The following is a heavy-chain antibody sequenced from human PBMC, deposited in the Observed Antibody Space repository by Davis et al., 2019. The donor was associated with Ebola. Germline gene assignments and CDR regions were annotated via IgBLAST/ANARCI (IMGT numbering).Heavy chain of an antibody. CDR3: ARDWLLLDY. Sequence: GESLKISCAASGFTFSSYWMNWVRKAPGKGLEWVSAISGSGGSTYYADSVKGRFTISRDNSKNTLYLQMNSLRAEDTAVYYCARDWLLLDYWGQGTLVTVSS. D-gene: IGHD3-9*01. J-gene: IGHJ4*02. V-gene: IGHV3-23*01. CDR1: GFTFSSYW. CDR2: ISGSGGST.